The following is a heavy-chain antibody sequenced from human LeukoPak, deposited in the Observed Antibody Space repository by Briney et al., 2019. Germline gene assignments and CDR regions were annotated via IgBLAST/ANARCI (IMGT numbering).Heavy chain of an antibody. Sequence: SETLSLTCAVYGGSFSGYYWSWIRQPPGKGLEWIGEINHSGSTNYNPSLKSRVTISVDTSKNQFSLKLSSVTAADTAVYYCARQYSSGWYLGRWFDPWGQGTLVTVSS. CDR2: INHSGST. J-gene: IGHJ5*02. V-gene: IGHV4-34*01. D-gene: IGHD6-19*01. CDR3: ARQYSSGWYLGRWFDP. CDR1: GGSFSGYY.